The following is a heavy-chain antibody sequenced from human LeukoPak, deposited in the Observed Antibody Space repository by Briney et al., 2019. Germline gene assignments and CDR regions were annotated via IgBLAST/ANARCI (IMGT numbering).Heavy chain of an antibody. Sequence: PGGSLRLSCAASGFTFTDAWMSWVRQAPGKGLESVGRIKSKADGGTTDYAAPVKGRFTISRDDSKSTVYLQMNSLKTEDTAVYYCTAPGLYCSDGNCYFSYYYGMDFWGQGTTVTVSS. CDR2: IKSKADGGTT. V-gene: IGHV3-15*01. CDR3: TAPGLYCSDGNCYFSYYYGMDF. D-gene: IGHD2-15*01. CDR1: GFTFTDAW. J-gene: IGHJ6*02.